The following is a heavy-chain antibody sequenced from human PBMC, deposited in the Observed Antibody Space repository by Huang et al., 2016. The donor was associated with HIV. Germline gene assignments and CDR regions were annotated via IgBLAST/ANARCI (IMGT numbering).Heavy chain of an antibody. Sequence: EMQLLESGGGLVQPGGSLRLSCAASAFTFRSYAMTWVRQAQGKVLEWVSATRGSGGKTYYADSVKGRVTISRDNSKNTLYLKMNSLRAEDTAVYYCAKVASGYDFSARGSDWFDPWGQGTLVSVSS. CDR3: AKVASGYDFSARGSDWFDP. CDR2: TRGSGGKT. V-gene: IGHV3-23*01. CDR1: AFTFRSYA. D-gene: IGHD5-12*01. J-gene: IGHJ5*02.